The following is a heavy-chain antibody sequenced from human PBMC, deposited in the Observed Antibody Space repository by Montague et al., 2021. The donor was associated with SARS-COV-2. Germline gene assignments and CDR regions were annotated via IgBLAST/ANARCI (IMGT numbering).Heavy chain of an antibody. CDR3: AHRRGLLLSDAFDI. Sequence: PALVKPTQILTLTCAFSGFSLSTSGVGVGWIRPPPGKALEWLALIYWDDDKRYSPSLKSRLTITKDTSKNQVVHTMTNMDPVDTATYYCAHRRGLLLSDAFDIWGQGTMVTVSS. J-gene: IGHJ3*02. CDR2: IYWDDDK. V-gene: IGHV2-5*02. CDR1: GFSLSTSGVG. D-gene: IGHD1-26*01.